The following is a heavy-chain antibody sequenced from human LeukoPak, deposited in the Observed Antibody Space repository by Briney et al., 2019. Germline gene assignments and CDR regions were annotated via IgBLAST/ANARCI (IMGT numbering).Heavy chain of an antibody. V-gene: IGHV3-23*01. J-gene: IGHJ4*02. CDR2: ISGSGGST. D-gene: IGHD3-10*01. CDR1: GFTFSSNA. Sequence: GGSLRLSCAASGFTFSSNAMSWVRQAPGKGLEWVSAISGSGGSTYYADSVKGRFTISRDNSKNTMFLQMNSLRAEDTAIYYCAKYRGFGDSYDSWGQGTLVTVSS. CDR3: AKYRGFGDSYDS.